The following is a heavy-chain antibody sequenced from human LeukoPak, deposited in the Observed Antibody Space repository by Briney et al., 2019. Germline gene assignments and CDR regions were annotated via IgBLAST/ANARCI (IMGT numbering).Heavy chain of an antibody. J-gene: IGHJ3*02. Sequence: PGGSLRLSCAASGFTFSSYSMNWVRQAPGKGLEWVSHITASGTAMFYADSVKGRFTISRDNSKNTLYLQMNSLRAEDTAVYYCARDLGSGSYSPDAFDIWGQGTMVTVSS. CDR1: GFTFSSYS. CDR2: ITASGTAM. CDR3: ARDLGSGSYSPDAFDI. D-gene: IGHD1-26*01. V-gene: IGHV3-48*01.